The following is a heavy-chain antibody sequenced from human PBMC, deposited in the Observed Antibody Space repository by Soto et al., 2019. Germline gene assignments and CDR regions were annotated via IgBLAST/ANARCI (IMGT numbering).Heavy chain of an antibody. J-gene: IGHJ4*02. V-gene: IGHV4-34*01. D-gene: IGHD3-9*01. CDR3: VRGDILTGYNY. CDR1: GGSFSGYY. CDR2: INHSGRT. Sequence: QVQLQQWGAGLLKPSETLSLTCAVYGGSFSGYYWSWIRQPPGKGLEWIGEINHSGRTNYNPSLKSRVTISVDTSKIQFSLKLSSVTAADTAVYYCVRGDILTGYNYWGQGTLVTVSS.